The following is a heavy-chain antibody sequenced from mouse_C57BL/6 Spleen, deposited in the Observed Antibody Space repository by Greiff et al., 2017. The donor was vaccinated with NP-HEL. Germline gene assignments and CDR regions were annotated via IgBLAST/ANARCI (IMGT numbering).Heavy chain of an antibody. CDR3: ARKDGYYGGYAMDY. J-gene: IGHJ4*01. V-gene: IGHV2-2*01. CDR2: IWSGGST. CDR1: GFSLTSYG. Sequence: VQLQQSGPGLVQPSQSLSITCTVSGFSLTSYGVHWVRQSPGKGLEWLGVIWSGGSTDITAPFISSLSISKDNAKSQVFFKMNSLQADDTAIYYCARKDGYYGGYAMDYWGQGTSVTVSS. D-gene: IGHD2-3*01.